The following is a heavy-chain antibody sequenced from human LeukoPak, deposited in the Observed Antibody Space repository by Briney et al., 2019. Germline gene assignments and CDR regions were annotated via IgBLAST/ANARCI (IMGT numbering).Heavy chain of an antibody. CDR3: ARDGSSGNYHDVLDY. Sequence: GGSLRLSCAASGFTSSSYAIHWVRQAPGKGLEWVAAISYGGGNKYYADSVKGRFTISRDNSKNTLSLQINSLRAEDTAVYYCARDGSSGNYHDVLDYWGQGTLVTVSS. V-gene: IGHV3-30-3*01. D-gene: IGHD3-22*01. CDR2: ISYGGGNK. J-gene: IGHJ4*02. CDR1: GFTSSSYA.